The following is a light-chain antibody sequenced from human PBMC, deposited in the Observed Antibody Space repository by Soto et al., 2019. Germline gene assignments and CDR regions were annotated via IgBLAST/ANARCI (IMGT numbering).Light chain of an antibody. Sequence: DIQMTQSPSSLSASVGDRVTITCRASQSISTYLNWYQQKPGKAPNLLIYAASSLQSGVPSRFRGSGSGTDFTLTISSLQPEDFATYFCKQSFSTPRTFGQGTKLEIK. V-gene: IGKV1-39*01. CDR2: AAS. CDR3: KQSFSTPRT. J-gene: IGKJ2*02. CDR1: QSISTY.